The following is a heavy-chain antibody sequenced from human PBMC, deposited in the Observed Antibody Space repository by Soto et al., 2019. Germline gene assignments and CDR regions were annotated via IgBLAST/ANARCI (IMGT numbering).Heavy chain of an antibody. CDR1: GFTFSSYS. V-gene: IGHV3-21*01. Sequence: GGSLRLSCAASGFTFSSYSMNWVRQAPGKGLEWVSSISSSSSYIYYADSVKGRFTISRGNAKNSLYLQMNSLRAEDTAVYYCARIDCTGNNCNPYYHYGMDVWGQGTTVSVSS. CDR3: ARIDCTGNNCNPYYHYGMDV. J-gene: IGHJ6*02. D-gene: IGHD2-8*02. CDR2: ISSSSSYI.